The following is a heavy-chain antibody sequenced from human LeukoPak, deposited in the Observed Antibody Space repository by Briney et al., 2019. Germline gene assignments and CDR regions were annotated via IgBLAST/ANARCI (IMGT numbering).Heavy chain of an antibody. V-gene: IGHV4-59*01. J-gene: IGHJ4*02. CDR3: ARLVGATPAIDY. D-gene: IGHD1-26*01. Sequence: SETLSLTCTVSGGSISSYYWSWIRQPPGKGLDWIAYIYYSGSITSNPSLKSRVTISVDTSKNQFSLKLSSVTAADTAVYYCARLVGATPAIDYWGQGTLVTVSS. CDR2: IYYSGSI. CDR1: GGSISSYY.